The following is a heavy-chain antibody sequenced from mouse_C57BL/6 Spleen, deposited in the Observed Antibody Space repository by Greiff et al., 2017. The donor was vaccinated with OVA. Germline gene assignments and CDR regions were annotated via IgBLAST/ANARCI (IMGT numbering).Heavy chain of an antibody. CDR3: AKWRNVYDAGYFDY. CDR2: IYPGDGDT. Sequence: VQLQQSGAELVKPGASVKISCKASGYAFSSYWMNWVKQRPGKGLEWIGEIYPGDGDTNYNGKFKGKATLTADKSSSSAYMQLSSLTSEYAAVYFCAKWRNVYDAGYFDYWGQGTTLTVSS. J-gene: IGHJ2*01. D-gene: IGHD2-14*01. CDR1: GYAFSSYW. V-gene: IGHV1-80*01.